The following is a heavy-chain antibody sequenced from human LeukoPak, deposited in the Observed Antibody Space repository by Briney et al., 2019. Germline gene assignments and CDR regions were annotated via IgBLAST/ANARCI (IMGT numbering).Heavy chain of an antibody. CDR2: ITITSDKI. Sequence: GGSLRLSCAASGFTFTGYSMNWFRQAPGKGLEWVSYITITSDKIYYADSVKGRFTISRDNAKNSLSLQMNGLRAEDTAVHYCARDGGNPRGYYHYGMDVWGQGTTVTVSS. J-gene: IGHJ6*02. CDR3: ARDGGNPRGYYHYGMDV. CDR1: GFTFTGYS. V-gene: IGHV3-48*04. D-gene: IGHD1-14*01.